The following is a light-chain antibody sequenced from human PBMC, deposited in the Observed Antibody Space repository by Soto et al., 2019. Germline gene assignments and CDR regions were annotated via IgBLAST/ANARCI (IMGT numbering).Light chain of an antibody. V-gene: IGLV2-14*01. Sequence: QSALTQPASVSGSPGQSITISCTGTSSDIGDYNYVSWFQQHPGRAPKLLIFEVTNRPSGVSNRFSGSKSGYTASLTISGLQTEDEADYYCNSYKSTKTYVFGTGTKVTVL. CDR2: EVT. CDR3: NSYKSTKTYV. CDR1: SSDIGDYNY. J-gene: IGLJ1*01.